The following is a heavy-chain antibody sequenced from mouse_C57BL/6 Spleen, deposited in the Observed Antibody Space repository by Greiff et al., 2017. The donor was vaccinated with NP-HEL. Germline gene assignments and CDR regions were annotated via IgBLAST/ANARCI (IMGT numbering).Heavy chain of an antibody. V-gene: IGHV1-82*01. J-gene: IGHJ4*01. CDR2: IYPGDGDT. CDR3: ARWDYDALDY. CDR1: GYAFSSSW. Sequence: QVQLKQSGPELVKPGASVKISCKASGYAFSSSWMNWVKQRPGKGLEWIGRIYPGDGDTNYNGKFKGKATLTADKSSSTAYMQLSSLTSEDSAVYFCARWDYDALDYWGQGTSVTVSS.